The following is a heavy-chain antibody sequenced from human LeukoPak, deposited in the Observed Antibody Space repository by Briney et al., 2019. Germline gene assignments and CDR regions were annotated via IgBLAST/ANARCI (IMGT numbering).Heavy chain of an antibody. V-gene: IGHV4-34*01. CDR3: ARGPRNYFDY. CDR2: IYHSGST. J-gene: IGHJ4*02. Sequence: SETLSLTCAVYGGSFSGYYWSWIRQPPGKGLEWIGEIYHSGSTNSNPSLKSRVTISIDTSKNQLSLKLRSVTAADTAVYYCARGPRNYFDYWGQGTLVTVSS. CDR1: GGSFSGYY. D-gene: IGHD1-14*01.